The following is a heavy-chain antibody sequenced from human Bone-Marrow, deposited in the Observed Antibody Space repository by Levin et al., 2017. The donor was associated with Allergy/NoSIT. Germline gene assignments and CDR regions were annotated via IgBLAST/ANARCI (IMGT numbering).Heavy chain of an antibody. V-gene: IGHV2-5*02. J-gene: IGHJ4*02. D-gene: IGHD5-12*01. Sequence: SGPTLVKPTQTLTLTCTVSGFSLSTSGVGVGWIRQPPGKALEWLALIYWDDDKRYSPSLRSRLTIIKDTSKNLVVLIMTNMDPVDTATYYCAHSVTEYWSDPSGHRFFDYWGQGTLVTVSS. CDR3: AHSVTEYWSDPSGHRFFDY. CDR2: IYWDDDK. CDR1: GFSLSTSGVG.